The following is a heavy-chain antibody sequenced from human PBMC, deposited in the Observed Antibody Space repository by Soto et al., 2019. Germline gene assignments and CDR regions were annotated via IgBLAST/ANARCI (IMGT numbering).Heavy chain of an antibody. CDR1: GGSISSGGYY. CDR2: IYYSGST. V-gene: IGHV4-31*03. Sequence: TLSLTCTVSGGSISSGGYYWSWIRQHPGKGLEWIGYIYYSGSTYYNPSLKSRVTISVDTSKNQFYLKLSSVTAADTAVYYCARGLSGRNPFDYWGQRALLTVSS. D-gene: IGHD2-15*01. CDR3: ARGLSGRNPFDY. J-gene: IGHJ4*02.